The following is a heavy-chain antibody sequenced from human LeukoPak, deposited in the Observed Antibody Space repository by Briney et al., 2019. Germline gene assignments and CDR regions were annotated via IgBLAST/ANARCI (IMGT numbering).Heavy chain of an antibody. J-gene: IGHJ4*02. CDR2: ISSSGSTI. CDR1: GFTFSDYY. V-gene: IGHV3-11*01. CDR3: ARVTYDSSGYPTGYFDY. D-gene: IGHD3-22*01. Sequence: GGSLRLSCAASGFTFSDYYMSWIRQAPGKGLEWVSYISSSGSTIYYADSVKGRFTISRDNAKDSLYLQMNSLRAEDTAVYYCARVTYDSSGYPTGYFDYWGQGTLVTVSS.